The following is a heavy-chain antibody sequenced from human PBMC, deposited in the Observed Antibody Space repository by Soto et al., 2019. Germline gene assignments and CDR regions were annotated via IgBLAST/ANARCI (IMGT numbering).Heavy chain of an antibody. CDR2: IWYDGSNK. CDR3: ARDTILRFLEWLPKNYGMDV. J-gene: IGHJ6*02. Sequence: PGGSLRLSCAASVFTFSSYGMHWVRQAPGKGLEWVAVIWYDGSNKYYADSVKGRFTISRDNSKNTLYLQMNSLRAEDTAVYYCARDTILRFLEWLPKNYGMDVWGQGTTVTVSS. D-gene: IGHD3-3*01. V-gene: IGHV3-33*01. CDR1: VFTFSSYG.